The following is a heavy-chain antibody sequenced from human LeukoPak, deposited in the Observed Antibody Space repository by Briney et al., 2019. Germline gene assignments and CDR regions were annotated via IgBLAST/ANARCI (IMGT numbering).Heavy chain of an antibody. J-gene: IGHJ6*03. D-gene: IGHD3-9*01. CDR1: GGSISSYY. Sequence: SETLSLTCTVSGGSISSYYWSWIRQPPGKGLEWIGYIYYSGSTNYNPSLKSRVTISVDTSKNQFSLKLSSVTAADTAVYYCARITWDYDILTGPAYYYYYMDVWGKGTTVTISS. CDR2: IYYSGST. V-gene: IGHV4-59*01. CDR3: ARITWDYDILTGPAYYYYYMDV.